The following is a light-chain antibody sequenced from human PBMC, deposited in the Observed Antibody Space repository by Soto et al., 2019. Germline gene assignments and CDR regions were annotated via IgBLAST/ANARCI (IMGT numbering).Light chain of an antibody. J-gene: IGKJ1*01. CDR3: QQRSNWPPAWT. CDR1: QSVSSF. Sequence: EIALTQSPDTLSLSPGERATLSCRASQSVSSFLAWYQQKPGQAPRLLIYDASNRATGIPARFSGSGSGTDFTLTISSLEPEDFAVYYCQQRSNWPPAWTFGQGTKVDIK. CDR2: DAS. V-gene: IGKV3-11*01.